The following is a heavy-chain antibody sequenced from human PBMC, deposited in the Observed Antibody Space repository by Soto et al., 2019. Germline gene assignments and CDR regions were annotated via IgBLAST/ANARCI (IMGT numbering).Heavy chain of an antibody. CDR1: GFTFSGSV. Sequence: EVQLSESGGGLVQPGGSLRLSCGGAGFTFSGSVVSWVRQAPGRGLEWVSGISGGGSTEYADSVKGRFGISRDNSKDTVYLYMNSLRDDDTAVYYCARQKGDIVARPPDHWGQGILVTVSS. V-gene: IGHV3-23*01. D-gene: IGHD5-12*01. CDR2: ISGGGST. CDR3: ARQKGDIVARPPDH. J-gene: IGHJ4*02.